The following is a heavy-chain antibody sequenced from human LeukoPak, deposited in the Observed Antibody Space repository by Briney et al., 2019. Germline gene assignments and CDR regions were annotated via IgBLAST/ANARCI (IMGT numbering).Heavy chain of an antibody. Sequence: GGSLRLSCAASGPSLSNYGIHWVRQAPGKGLEWVAFISYDETDKYYADSVKGRFTISRDNSKNTLYLQMNSLRAEDTAVYYCAKDLRTAGYSGYDFDYWGQGTLVTVSS. CDR3: AKDLRTAGYSGYDFDY. D-gene: IGHD5-12*01. CDR2: ISYDETDK. V-gene: IGHV3-30*18. J-gene: IGHJ4*02. CDR1: GPSLSNYG.